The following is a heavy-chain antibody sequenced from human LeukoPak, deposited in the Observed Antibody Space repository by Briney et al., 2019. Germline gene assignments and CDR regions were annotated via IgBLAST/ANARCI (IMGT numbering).Heavy chain of an antibody. V-gene: IGHV4-39*07. J-gene: IGHJ3*02. CDR1: GGSISSSSYY. CDR2: IYYSGST. Sequence: PSETLSLTCTVSGGSISSSSYYWGWIRQPPGKGLEWIGSIYYSGSTYYNPSLKSRVTISVDTSKNQFSLKLSSVTAADTAVYYCARVGNYGPPHDAFDIWGQGTMVTVSS. CDR3: ARVGNYGPPHDAFDI. D-gene: IGHD4-17*01.